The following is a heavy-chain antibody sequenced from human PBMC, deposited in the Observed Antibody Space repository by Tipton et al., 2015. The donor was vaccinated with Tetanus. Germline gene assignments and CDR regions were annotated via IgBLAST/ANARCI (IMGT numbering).Heavy chain of an antibody. CDR1: GGSISSYY. J-gene: IGHJ5*02. D-gene: IGHD1-7*01. Sequence: TLSLTCTVSGGSISSYYWSWIRHPAGKGLEWIGRIYTSGSTNYNPSLKSRVTMSVDTSKNQFSLKLSSVTAADTAVYYCAGGGNWNFLVSVGSWFDPWGQGTLVSVSS. CDR2: IYTSGST. CDR3: AGGGNWNFLVSVGSWFDP. V-gene: IGHV4-4*07.